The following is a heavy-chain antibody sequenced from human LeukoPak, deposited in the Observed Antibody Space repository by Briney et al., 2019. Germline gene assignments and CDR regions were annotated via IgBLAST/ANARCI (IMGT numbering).Heavy chain of an antibody. CDR2: IGTAGNT. V-gene: IGHV3-13*01. CDR1: GFTFSSHD. CDR3: ARSKSYSSGWTDFDY. J-gene: IGHJ4*02. D-gene: IGHD6-19*01. Sequence: PGESLRLSCAASGFTFSSHDMHWVRQPTGKGLEWVSVIGTAGNTYYVDSVKGRFTISRENAKNSLYLQMDNLRAGDTAVYYCARSKSYSSGWTDFDYWGQGTLVAVSS.